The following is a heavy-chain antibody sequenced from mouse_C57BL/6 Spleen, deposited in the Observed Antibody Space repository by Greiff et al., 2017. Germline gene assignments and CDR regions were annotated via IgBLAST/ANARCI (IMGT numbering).Heavy chain of an antibody. CDR1: GFTFSSYA. CDR2: ISDGGSYT. Sequence: EVKVVESGGGLVKPGGSLKLSCAASGFTFSSYAMSWVRQTPEKRLEWVATISDGGSYTYYPDNVKGRFTISRDKAKNNLYLQMSHLKSEDTAMYYCARGYSNYEGWFAYWGQVTLVTVSA. CDR3: ARGYSNYEGWFAY. V-gene: IGHV5-4*03. J-gene: IGHJ3*01. D-gene: IGHD2-5*01.